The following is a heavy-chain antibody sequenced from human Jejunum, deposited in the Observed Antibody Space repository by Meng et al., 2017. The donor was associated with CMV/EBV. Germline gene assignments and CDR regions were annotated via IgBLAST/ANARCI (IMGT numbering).Heavy chain of an antibody. J-gene: IGHJ4*02. D-gene: IGHD6-6*01. CDR2: IIPIFGTA. V-gene: IGHV1-69*05. Sequence: GGTFSNYAITWVRQAPGQGLEWMGGIIPIFGTANYAQKFQGRVTITTDGSTSTIYMELRSLRSEDTAVYYCATGSPYSSSSVPDNWGQGSLVTVSS. CDR1: GGTFSNYA. CDR3: ATGSPYSSSSVPDN.